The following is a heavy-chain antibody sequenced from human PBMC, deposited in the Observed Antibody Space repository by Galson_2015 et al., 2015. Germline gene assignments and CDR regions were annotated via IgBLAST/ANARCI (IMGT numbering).Heavy chain of an antibody. CDR3: ARGDRCSSTSCYYPSDGAFDI. D-gene: IGHD2-2*01. Sequence: SAKVSCKVCGYTFTSYVISWVRQGRGQGLEWMGWINDYNGNTNYEQNLHGRVNMTTDTSTSTSYMELRSLKSDDTGVFYCARGDRCSSTSCYYPSDGAFDIWGQGTVVTVSS. CDR2: INDYNGNT. V-gene: IGHV1-18*01. CDR1: GYTFTSYV. J-gene: IGHJ3*02.